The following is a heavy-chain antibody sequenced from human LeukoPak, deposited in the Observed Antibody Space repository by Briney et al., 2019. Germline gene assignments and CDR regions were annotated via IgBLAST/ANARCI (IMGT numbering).Heavy chain of an antibody. V-gene: IGHV3-48*02. Sequence: GGSLRLSCSASGFTSSSYTMNWIRQAPGKGLEWVSSISPSSSMMHYADSVRGRFTISRDNAKNSLYLQMNSLRDEDTAVYYCASRRGFDDWGQETLVTVSS. CDR3: ASRRGFDD. D-gene: IGHD3-10*01. CDR1: GFTSSSYT. J-gene: IGHJ4*02. CDR2: ISPSSSMM.